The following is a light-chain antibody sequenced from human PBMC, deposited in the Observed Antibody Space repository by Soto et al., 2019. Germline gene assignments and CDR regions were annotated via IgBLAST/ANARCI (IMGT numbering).Light chain of an antibody. CDR1: SSDVGGYNY. J-gene: IGLJ2*01. CDR2: EVT. CDR3: SSYAGSNNVV. V-gene: IGLV2-8*01. Sequence: QSALTQPPSASGSPGQSVTISCTGTSSDVGGYNYVSWYQQHPGKAPKLMIYEVTKRPSGVPDRLSGSKSDNTASLTVSGLQAEDEDDYYWSSYAGSNNVVFGGGTQLTVL.